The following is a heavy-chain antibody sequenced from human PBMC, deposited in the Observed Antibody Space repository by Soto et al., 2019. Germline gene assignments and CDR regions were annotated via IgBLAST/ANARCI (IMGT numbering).Heavy chain of an antibody. CDR2: MSDDESKK. CDR3: ARTAGGRVRGALDI. V-gene: IGHV3-30-3*01. Sequence: QEQLVESGGGVVQPGRSLGLSCVASGFTFRSYGMHWVRQAPGKGLEWVAVMSDDESKKYYADSVKGRFTISRDNSKNTLFLQMDTLISEDTAVYYCARTAGGRVRGALDIWGQGTMVTVSS. CDR1: GFTFRSYG. J-gene: IGHJ3*02. D-gene: IGHD6-13*01.